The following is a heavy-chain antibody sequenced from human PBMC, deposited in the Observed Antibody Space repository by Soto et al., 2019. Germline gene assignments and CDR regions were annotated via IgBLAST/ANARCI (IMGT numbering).Heavy chain of an antibody. CDR3: ARGLAYCSGGSCYPVYFDY. V-gene: IGHV3-30-3*01. D-gene: IGHD2-15*01. J-gene: IGHJ4*02. CDR2: ISYDGSNK. CDR1: GFTFSSYA. Sequence: GGSLRLSCAASGFTFSSYAMHWVRQAPGKGLEWVAVISYDGSNKYYADSVKGRFTISRDNSKNTLYLQMNSLRAEDTAVYYCARGLAYCSGGSCYPVYFDYWGQGTLVTVSS.